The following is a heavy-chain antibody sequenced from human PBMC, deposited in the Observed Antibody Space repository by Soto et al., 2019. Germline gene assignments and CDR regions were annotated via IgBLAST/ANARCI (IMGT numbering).Heavy chain of an antibody. D-gene: IGHD1-1*01. CDR3: ARLEGMATTRFDY. CDR1: GYSFTSYW. V-gene: IGHV5-51*01. CDR2: IYPGDSNT. Sequence: GESLKISCKGSGYSFTSYWIGWVRQMPGKGLEWMGIIYPGDSNTRYSPSLQGQVTISVDKSISTAYLQWSSLKATDTAMYYCARLEGMATTRFDYWGQGTLVTVSS. J-gene: IGHJ4*02.